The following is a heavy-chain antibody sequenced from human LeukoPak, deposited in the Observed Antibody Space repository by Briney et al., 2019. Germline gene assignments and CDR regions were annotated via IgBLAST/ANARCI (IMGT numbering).Heavy chain of an antibody. D-gene: IGHD2-2*01. CDR2: INHSGST. CDR1: GGSFSGYY. Sequence: SETLSLTCAVYGGSFSGYYWSWIRQPPGKGLEWIGEINHSGSTNYNPSLKSRVTISVDTSKNQFSLKLSSVTAADTAVYYCARGVVVVPAAGPEGAFDIWGQGTMVTVSS. CDR3: ARGVVVVPAAGPEGAFDI. J-gene: IGHJ3*02. V-gene: IGHV4-34*01.